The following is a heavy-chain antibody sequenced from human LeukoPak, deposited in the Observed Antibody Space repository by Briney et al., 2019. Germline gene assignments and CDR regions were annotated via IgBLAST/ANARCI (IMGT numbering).Heavy chain of an antibody. CDR3: ARRGGYGDYIYWFDP. D-gene: IGHD4-17*01. Sequence: SQTLSLTCTVSGGSISSGDYYWSWIRQPPGKGLEWIGYTYNRGSTNYNPSLKSRVTISVDTSKNQFSLKLSSVTAADTAVYYCARRGGYGDYIYWFDPWGQGTLVTVSS. V-gene: IGHV4-30-4*01. CDR1: GGSISSGDYY. J-gene: IGHJ5*02. CDR2: TYNRGST.